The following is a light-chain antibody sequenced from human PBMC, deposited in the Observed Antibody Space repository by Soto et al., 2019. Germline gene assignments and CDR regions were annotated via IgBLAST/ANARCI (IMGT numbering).Light chain of an antibody. CDR2: GAS. CDR1: QSVSSSY. Sequence: EIVLTQSPGTLSLSPGERATLSCRASQSVSSSYLAWYQQKPGRAPRILIYGASGRATGIPDRFSGSGSGADFTLTISRLEPEDFAVYYCQQYGSSPMYTFGQGTKLEIK. V-gene: IGKV3-20*01. J-gene: IGKJ2*01. CDR3: QQYGSSPMYT.